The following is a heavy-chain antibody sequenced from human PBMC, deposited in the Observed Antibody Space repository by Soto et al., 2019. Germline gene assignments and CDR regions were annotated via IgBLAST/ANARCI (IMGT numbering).Heavy chain of an antibody. J-gene: IGHJ6*02. D-gene: IGHD6-6*01. CDR2: ISYDGSKK. V-gene: IGHV3-30*18. CDR1: GFTFSNYG. Sequence: GGSLRLSCAASGFTFSNYGMYWVRQAPGKGLEWVAVISYDGSKKNSSNSVKGRFTISRENSKNTLYLQMNSLRAEDTAVYYCAKGWGKYSSPPSYYYGMDVWGQGTTVTVSS. CDR3: AKGWGKYSSPPSYYYGMDV.